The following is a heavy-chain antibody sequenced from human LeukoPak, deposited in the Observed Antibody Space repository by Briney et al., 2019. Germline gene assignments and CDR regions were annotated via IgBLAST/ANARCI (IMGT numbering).Heavy chain of an antibody. CDR3: AKMRGDILTGYYRGWFDP. Sequence: GGSLRLSCAASGFTFSSSAMSWVRQAPGKGLEWVSAISSRGGSTYYADSVKGRFTISRDNSKNTLYLQMNSLRAEDTAVYYCAKMRGDILTGYYRGWFDPWGQGTLVTVSS. CDR2: ISSRGGST. CDR1: GFTFSSSA. J-gene: IGHJ5*02. D-gene: IGHD3-9*01. V-gene: IGHV3-23*01.